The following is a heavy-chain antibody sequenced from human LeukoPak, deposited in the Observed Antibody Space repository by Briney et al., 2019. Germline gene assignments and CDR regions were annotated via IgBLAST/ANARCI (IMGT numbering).Heavy chain of an antibody. CDR2: IIPIFGTA. CDR3: ARDLRGLHLD. CDR1: GGTFSSYA. Sequence: SVKVSRKASGGTFSSYAISWVRQAPGQGLEWMGGIIPIFGTANYAQKFQGRVTITADESTSTAYMELSSLRSEDTAVYYCARDLRGLHLDWGQGTLVTVSS. J-gene: IGHJ4*02. V-gene: IGHV1-69*13. D-gene: IGHD5-18*01.